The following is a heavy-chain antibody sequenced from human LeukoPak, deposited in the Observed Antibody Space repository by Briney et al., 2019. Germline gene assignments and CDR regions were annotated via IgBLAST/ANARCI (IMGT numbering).Heavy chain of an antibody. CDR1: GFTFSSYS. J-gene: IGHJ4*02. CDR2: ISSSSSTI. Sequence: GSLRLSCAASGFTFSSYSMNRVRQAPGKGLEWVSYISSSSSTIYYADSVKGRFTISRDNVKNSLYLQMNSLRAEDTAVYYCARDRRYCSGGSCYFDYWGQGTLVTVSS. CDR3: ARDRRYCSGGSCYFDY. D-gene: IGHD2-15*01. V-gene: IGHV3-48*01.